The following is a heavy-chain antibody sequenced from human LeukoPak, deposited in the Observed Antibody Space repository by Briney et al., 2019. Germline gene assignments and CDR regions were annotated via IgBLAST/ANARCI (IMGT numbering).Heavy chain of an antibody. CDR3: ARDLAYHCSGGSCYGAFDI. Sequence: PSETLSLTCTVPGGSISSSSYYWGWIRQPPGKGLEWIGSIYYSGSTYYNPSLKSRVTISVDTSKNQFSLKLSSVTAADTAVYYCARDLAYHCSGGSCYGAFDIWGQGTMVTVSS. CDR1: GGSISSSSYY. J-gene: IGHJ3*02. CDR2: IYYSGST. V-gene: IGHV4-39*07. D-gene: IGHD2-15*01.